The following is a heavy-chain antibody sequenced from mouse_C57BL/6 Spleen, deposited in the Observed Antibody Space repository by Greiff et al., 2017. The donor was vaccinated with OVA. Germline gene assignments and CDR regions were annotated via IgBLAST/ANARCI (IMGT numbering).Heavy chain of an antibody. D-gene: IGHD3-2*02. Sequence: DVQLQESGPELVKPGASVKIPCKASGYTFTDYNMDWVKQSHGKSLEWIGDINPNNGGTIYNQKFKGKATLTVDKSSSTAYMELRSLTSEDTAVYYCARGRTQAGNYAMDYWGQGTSVTVSS. V-gene: IGHV1-18*01. CDR3: ARGRTQAGNYAMDY. J-gene: IGHJ4*01. CDR2: INPNNGGT. CDR1: GYTFTDYN.